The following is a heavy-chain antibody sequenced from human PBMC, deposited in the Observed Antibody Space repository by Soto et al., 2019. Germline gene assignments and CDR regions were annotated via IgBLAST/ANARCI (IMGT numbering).Heavy chain of an antibody. CDR2: INHIGST. V-gene: IGHV4-34*01. CDR1: GGSFSGYY. J-gene: IGHJ6*02. D-gene: IGHD3-22*01. Sequence: QVQLQQWGAGLLKPSETLSLTCAVYGGSFSGYYWCWIRQPPGKWLEWIGEINHIGSTNYNPSLKCRVTISVDTSHNQFSLNLSSVTSSDTSVYYCARSVSDSYYYYYGMDVWCQGPTFTVSS. CDR3: ARSVSDSYYYYYGMDV.